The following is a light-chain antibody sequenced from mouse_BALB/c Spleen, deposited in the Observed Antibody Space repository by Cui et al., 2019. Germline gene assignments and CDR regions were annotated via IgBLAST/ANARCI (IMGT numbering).Light chain of an antibody. CDR3: QQHNEYPLT. CDR1: KRISKY. CDR2: SGS. Sequence: DVQITQSPSYLAASPGETITINCRASKRISKYLAWYQEKPGKTNKLLIYSGSTLQSGIPSRFSGSGSGTDFTLTISSLEPEDFAMYYCQQHNEYPLTFGAGTKLELK. V-gene: IGKV16-104*01. J-gene: IGKJ5*01.